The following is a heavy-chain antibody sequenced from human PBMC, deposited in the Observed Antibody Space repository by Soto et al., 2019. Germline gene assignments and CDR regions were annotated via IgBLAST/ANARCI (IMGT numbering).Heavy chain of an antibody. Sequence: EVQLLQSGGGLVQPGGSLRLSCAASGFSFTNYAFNWVRQAPGKGLEWVSTISSGGDITYYAESAKGRFTSSRDNSRNTLYVQMNSLRVDDTAVYYCATDQRGLGIAGYDAFDIWGQGTMVTVSS. CDR3: ATDQRGLGIAGYDAFDI. J-gene: IGHJ3*02. CDR1: GFSFTNYA. CDR2: ISSGGDIT. V-gene: IGHV3-23*01. D-gene: IGHD2-21*01.